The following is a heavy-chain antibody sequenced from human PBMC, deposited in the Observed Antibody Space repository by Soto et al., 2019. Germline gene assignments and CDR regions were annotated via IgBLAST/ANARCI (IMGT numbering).Heavy chain of an antibody. Sequence: ASVKVSCKASGGTFSSYTISWVRQAPGQGLEWMGRIIPILGIANYAQKFQGRVTITADKSTSTAYMELSSLRSEDTAVYYCATRLWSDDAFDIWGQGTMVTVSS. J-gene: IGHJ3*02. V-gene: IGHV1-69*02. CDR1: GGTFSSYT. CDR3: ATRLWSDDAFDI. CDR2: IIPILGIA. D-gene: IGHD3-3*01.